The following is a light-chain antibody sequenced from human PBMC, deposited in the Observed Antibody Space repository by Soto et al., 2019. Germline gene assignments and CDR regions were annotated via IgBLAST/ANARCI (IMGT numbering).Light chain of an antibody. CDR3: QKYNSVPRT. CDR1: QGISNY. Sequence: DIQMTQSPSSLSASVGDRVTITCRASQGISNYLAWYQQKPGKVPKLLIFAASTLQSGVPSRFSGSGSGTDFTLTISSLQPEDVANYYGQKYNSVPRTFGQGTKLEIK. V-gene: IGKV1-27*01. CDR2: AAS. J-gene: IGKJ2*01.